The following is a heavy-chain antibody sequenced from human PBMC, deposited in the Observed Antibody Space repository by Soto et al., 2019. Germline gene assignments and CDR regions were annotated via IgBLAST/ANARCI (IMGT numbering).Heavy chain of an antibody. Sequence: ASVKVSCKASGYTFTSYGISWVRQAPGQGLEWMGWISAYNGNTNYAQKLQGRVTMTTDTSTSTAYMELRSLRSDDTAVYYCARDWANIVLMVYAPYYYYYGMDVWGQGTTVTVSS. CDR3: ARDWANIVLMVYAPYYYYYGMDV. CDR1: GYTFTSYG. V-gene: IGHV1-18*04. J-gene: IGHJ6*02. CDR2: ISAYNGNT. D-gene: IGHD2-8*01.